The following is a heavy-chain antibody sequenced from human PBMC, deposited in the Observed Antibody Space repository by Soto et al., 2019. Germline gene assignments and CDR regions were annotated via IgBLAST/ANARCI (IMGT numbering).Heavy chain of an antibody. CDR3: ARDTTIFGVVMYFDY. V-gene: IGHV3-30-3*01. Sequence: QVQLVESGGGVVQPGRSLRLSCAASGFTFSSYAMHWVRQAPGKGLEWVAVISYDGSNKYYADSVKGRFTISRDNSKNTLYLQRNSLRAEDTAVYYCARDTTIFGVVMYFDYWGQGTLVTVSS. J-gene: IGHJ4*02. CDR1: GFTFSSYA. CDR2: ISYDGSNK. D-gene: IGHD3-3*01.